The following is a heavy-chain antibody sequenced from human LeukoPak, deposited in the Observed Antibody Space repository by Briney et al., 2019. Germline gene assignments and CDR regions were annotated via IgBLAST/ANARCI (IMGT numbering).Heavy chain of an antibody. CDR1: GFTFSSYW. Sequence: GGSLRLSCAASGFTFSSYWMTWVRQAPGKGLEWVANIKQDGSEKYYVDSVKGRFTISRDNAKNSLYLQMNSLRAEDTAVYYCARAVGVWGGYRYSYYFDYWGQGTLVTVSS. V-gene: IGHV3-7*01. CDR2: IKQDGSEK. CDR3: ARAVGVWGGYRYSYYFDY. J-gene: IGHJ4*02. D-gene: IGHD3-16*02.